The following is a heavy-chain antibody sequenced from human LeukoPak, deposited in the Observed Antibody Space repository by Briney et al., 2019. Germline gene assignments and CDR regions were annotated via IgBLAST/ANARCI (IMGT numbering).Heavy chain of an antibody. V-gene: IGHV4-39*07. CDR2: IYYSGST. J-gene: IGHJ4*02. CDR1: GGSISSSSDY. Sequence: ASETLSLTCTVSGGSISSSSDYWAWIRQPPGKGLEWIGSIYYSGSTNHNPSLKSRVTISVDTSKNQFSLKLSSVTAADTAVYYCAKYSTGYDLDYWGQGTLVTVSS. CDR3: AKYSTGYDLDY. D-gene: IGHD3-22*01.